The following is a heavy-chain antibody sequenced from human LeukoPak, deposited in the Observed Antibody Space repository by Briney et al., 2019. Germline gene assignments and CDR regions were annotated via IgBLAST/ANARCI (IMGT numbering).Heavy chain of an antibody. CDR3: AKPGLEYCSGGACYPFDY. CDR2: ISGSGGTT. J-gene: IGHJ4*02. CDR1: GFTFSSYA. D-gene: IGHD2-15*01. Sequence: SGGSLRLSCAASGFTFSSYAMNWVRQAPGKGLEWVSGISGSGGTTYYADSVKGRFTISRDNSKNTLELQMNSLRAEDTAIYYCAKPGLEYCSGGACYPFDYWGQGTLVTVSS. V-gene: IGHV3-23*01.